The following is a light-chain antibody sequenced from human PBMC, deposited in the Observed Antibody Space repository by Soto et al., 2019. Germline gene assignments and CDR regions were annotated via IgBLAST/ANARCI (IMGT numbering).Light chain of an antibody. Sequence: QSVLTQPPSVSGAPGQGVAISCTGTSSNLGAGHNVHWYQQLPGTVPKLLIYSDTNRPSGVPDRFSASKSGTSVVLAITGLQAEDEADYFCQSYDNSLNGVVFGGGTKLTVL. CDR1: SSNLGAGHN. CDR3: QSYDNSLNGVV. CDR2: SDT. V-gene: IGLV1-40*01. J-gene: IGLJ3*02.